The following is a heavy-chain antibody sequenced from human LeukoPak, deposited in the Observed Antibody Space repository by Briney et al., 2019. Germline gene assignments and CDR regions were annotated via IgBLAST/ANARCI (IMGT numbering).Heavy chain of an antibody. V-gene: IGHV3-11*01. J-gene: IGHJ4*02. D-gene: IGHD4-23*01. Sequence: GGSPRLSCAASGFTFSDYYMSWIRQAPGKGLEWVSYISSSGSTIYYADSVKGRFAISRDNAKNSLYLQMNSLRAEDTAVYYCAKGPRYGGDSADYWGQGTLVTVSS. CDR3: AKGPRYGGDSADY. CDR1: GFTFSDYY. CDR2: ISSSGSTI.